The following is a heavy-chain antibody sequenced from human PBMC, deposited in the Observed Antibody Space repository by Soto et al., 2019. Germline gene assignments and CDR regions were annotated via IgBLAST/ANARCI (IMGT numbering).Heavy chain of an antibody. J-gene: IGHJ6*02. Sequence: SVKVSCKASGGTFSSYAISWVRQAPGQGLEWMGGIIPIFGTANYAQKFQGRVTITADKSTSTAYMELSRLRSEDTAVYYCANLGDFRSGIWIDVWGQGTTVTVSS. V-gene: IGHV1-69*06. D-gene: IGHD3-10*01. CDR3: ANLGDFRSGIWIDV. CDR1: GGTFSSYA. CDR2: IIPIFGTA.